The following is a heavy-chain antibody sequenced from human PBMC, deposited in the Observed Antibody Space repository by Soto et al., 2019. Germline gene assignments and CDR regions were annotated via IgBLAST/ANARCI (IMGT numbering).Heavy chain of an antibody. CDR1: GFIFSNYA. CDR3: AKDTGRGGGSVFDY. V-gene: IGHV3-23*01. CDR2: ISGSGADT. D-gene: IGHD2-15*01. Sequence: EVQLLESGGGLVQPGGSLRLSCAPSGFIFSNYAMSWVRQARGKGLEWVSAISGSGADTYYTESVKGRFTISRDNFKNTPYLQMNCLRAEDTAVYYCAKDTGRGGGSVFDYWGQGTLVTVSS. J-gene: IGHJ4*02.